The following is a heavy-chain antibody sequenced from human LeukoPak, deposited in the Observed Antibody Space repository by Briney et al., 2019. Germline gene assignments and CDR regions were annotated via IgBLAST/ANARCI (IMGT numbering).Heavy chain of an antibody. V-gene: IGHV3-7*01. CDR2: MEPTGSQK. J-gene: IGHJ4*02. CDR3: AIWTSGNY. CDR1: QFTFNGSW. D-gene: IGHD1-1*01. Sequence: PGGSLRLSCADSQFTFNGSWMNWVRQAPGKGLEWVANMEPTGSQKRNVDSVRGRFTISKDNPGASLYLDMHSLRAEDTAIYYCAIWTSGNYWGQGTLVTVSS.